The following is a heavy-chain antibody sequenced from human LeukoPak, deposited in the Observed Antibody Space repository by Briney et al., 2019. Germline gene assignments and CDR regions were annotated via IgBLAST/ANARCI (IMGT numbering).Heavy chain of an antibody. V-gene: IGHV6-1*01. CDR2: TYYRSKWYN. CDR3: ARDNYGGNSLYYYYYGMDV. Sequence: SQTPSLTCAISGDSVSSNSAAWNWIRQSPSRGLEWLGRTYYRSKWYNDYAVSVKSRITINPDTSKNQFSLQLNSVTPEDTAVYYCARDNYGGNSLYYYYYGMDVWGQGTTVTVSS. CDR1: GDSVSSNSAA. D-gene: IGHD4-23*01. J-gene: IGHJ6*02.